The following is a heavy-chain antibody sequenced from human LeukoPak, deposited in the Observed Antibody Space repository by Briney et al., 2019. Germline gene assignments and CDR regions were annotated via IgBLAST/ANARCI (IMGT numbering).Heavy chain of an antibody. CDR3: AREFATSGPGPD. D-gene: IGHD3-10*01. CDR1: GGSISSSSYY. Sequence: SETLSLTCTVSGGSISSSSYYWGWIRQPPGKGLEWIGSIYYSGTTYYNPSLKSRVTISVDTSKNQFSLRLSSVTAADTAVYYCAREFATSGPGPDWGQGTLVTVSS. CDR2: IYYSGTT. J-gene: IGHJ4*02. V-gene: IGHV4-39*07.